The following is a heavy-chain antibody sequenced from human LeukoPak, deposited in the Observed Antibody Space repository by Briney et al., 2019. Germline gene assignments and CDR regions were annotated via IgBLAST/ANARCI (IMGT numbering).Heavy chain of an antibody. CDR1: GYSFTSHW. V-gene: IGHV5-10-1*01. D-gene: IGHD4-17*01. Sequence: GESLKISCKGSGYSFTSHWISWVRQMPGRGLEWMGRIDPSDSYTKYSPSFQGHVTISTDKSISTAYLQWSSLKASDTAMYYCARQATVTTMLDYWGQGSLVTVSS. CDR2: IDPSDSYT. CDR3: ARQATVTTMLDY. J-gene: IGHJ4*02.